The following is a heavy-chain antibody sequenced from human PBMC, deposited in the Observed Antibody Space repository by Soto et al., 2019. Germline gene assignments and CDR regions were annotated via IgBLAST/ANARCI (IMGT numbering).Heavy chain of an antibody. Sequence: QVQLVQSGAEVKKPGASVKVSCKASGYTFSNYGISWVRQAPGQGLEWMGGISAYNGKTYDAERLQGRDTMTTDTSTSTAYMELRSLRSDDTAVYYCAREANCGSDCYSPAEYSQHWGQGTLVTVSS. CDR1: GYTFSNYG. CDR2: ISAYNGKT. CDR3: AREANCGSDCYSPAEYSQH. V-gene: IGHV1-18*04. J-gene: IGHJ1*01. D-gene: IGHD2-21*02.